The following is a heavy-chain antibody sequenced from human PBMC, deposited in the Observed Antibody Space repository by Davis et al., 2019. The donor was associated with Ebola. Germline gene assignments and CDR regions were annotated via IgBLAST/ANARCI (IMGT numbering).Heavy chain of an antibody. CDR1: GYTFPSYA. D-gene: IGHD6-6*01. V-gene: IGHV1-3*01. CDR2: INAGNGNT. Sequence: AASVKVSCKASGYTFPSYAMHWVRQAPGQRLEWMGWINAGNGNTKYSQKFQGRVTITRDTSASTAYMELSSLRSEDTAVYYCARGSSKAYYYYGMDVWGQGTTVTVSS. J-gene: IGHJ6*02. CDR3: ARGSSKAYYYYGMDV.